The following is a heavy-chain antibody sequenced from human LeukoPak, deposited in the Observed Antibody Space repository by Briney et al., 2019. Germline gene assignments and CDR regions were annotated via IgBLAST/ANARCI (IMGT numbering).Heavy chain of an antibody. D-gene: IGHD4-11*01. Sequence: PSETLSLTCAVYGVSLRGYYWSWIRQSPERGLEWIGEVNHEGDSIYSPSLKSRLTVSVGMSKNQFSLNLRSVTAADTAVYFCARGSNYVSDYYFDVWGKGTTVIVSS. J-gene: IGHJ6*03. CDR2: VNHEGDS. V-gene: IGHV4-34*01. CDR1: GVSLRGYY. CDR3: ARGSNYVSDYYFDV.